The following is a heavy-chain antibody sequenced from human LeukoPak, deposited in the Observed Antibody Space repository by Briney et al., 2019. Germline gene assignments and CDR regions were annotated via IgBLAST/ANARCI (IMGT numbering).Heavy chain of an antibody. CDR2: IYYSGST. Sequence: SETLSLTCTVSGGSISSSSYYWGWIRQPPGTGLEWIGSIYYSGSTYYNPSLKSRVTISVDTSKNQFSLKLSSVTAADTAVYYCASFNYRDGYNYADFQHWGQGTLVTVSS. CDR3: ASFNYRDGYNYADFQH. CDR1: GGSISSSSYY. D-gene: IGHD5-24*01. V-gene: IGHV4-39*01. J-gene: IGHJ1*01.